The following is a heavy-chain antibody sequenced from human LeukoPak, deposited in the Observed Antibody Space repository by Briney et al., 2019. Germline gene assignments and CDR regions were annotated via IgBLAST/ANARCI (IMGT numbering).Heavy chain of an antibody. Sequence: GGSLRLSCAASGSTFTSYHMFWLRQTPGERLEWVAVISSDGRNIDYANSVQGRFTISRDIPKNTLYLQMNSLRPEDTAVYYCARDRVQIWSYVGTFDSWGQGSLVTVSS. CDR2: ISSDGRNI. J-gene: IGHJ4*02. D-gene: IGHD4/OR15-4a*01. V-gene: IGHV3-30*03. CDR3: ARDRVQIWSYVGTFDS. CDR1: GSTFTSYH.